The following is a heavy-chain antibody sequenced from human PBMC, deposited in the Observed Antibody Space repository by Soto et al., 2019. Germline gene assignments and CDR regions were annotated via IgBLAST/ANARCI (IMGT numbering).Heavy chain of an antibody. J-gene: IGHJ4*02. CDR1: GGSISIYC. V-gene: IGHV4-59*01. CDR3: ARSHSVDGSIYHCYFDC. CDR2: IYASGAT. Sequence: PSQTLSLTWTVAGGSISIYCWSWVRQPPGGSLEWIGCIYASGATTYNPSFGSRVTMSGNLPNNEFSLQRTSLTAAATARHYSARSHSVDGSIYHCYFDCWGQGTLVTVSS. D-gene: IGHD3-10*01.